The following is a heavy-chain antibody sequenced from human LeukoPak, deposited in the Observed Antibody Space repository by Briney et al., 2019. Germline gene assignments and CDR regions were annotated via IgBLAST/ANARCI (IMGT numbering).Heavy chain of an antibody. CDR3: ARSVSSVGSY. J-gene: IGHJ4*02. CDR1: GYTFTGYY. CDR2: INPNSGGT. Sequence: ASVTVSCTASGYTFTGYYMHWVRQAPGQGLEWMGWINPNSGGTNYAQKFQGRVTMTRDTSISTAYMELSRLRSDDTAVYYCARSVSSVGSYWGQGTLVTVSS. V-gene: IGHV1-2*02.